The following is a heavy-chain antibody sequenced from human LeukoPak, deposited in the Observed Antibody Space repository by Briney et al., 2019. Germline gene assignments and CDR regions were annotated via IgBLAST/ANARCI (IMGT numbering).Heavy chain of an antibody. J-gene: IGHJ5*02. V-gene: IGHV1-46*01. Sequence: ASVKVSCKASGYTFTGYYIHWVRQAPGQGLECMGIINPSGGSTSYAQKFQGRVTMTRDMSTSTVYMELSSLRSEDTAVYYCARGGVGATTYVWFDPWGQGTLVTVSS. D-gene: IGHD1-26*01. CDR3: ARGGVGATTYVWFDP. CDR1: GYTFTGYY. CDR2: INPSGGST.